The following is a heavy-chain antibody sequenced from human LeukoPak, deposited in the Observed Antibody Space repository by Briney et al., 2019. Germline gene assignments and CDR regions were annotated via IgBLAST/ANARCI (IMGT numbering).Heavy chain of an antibody. D-gene: IGHD6-6*01. CDR2: VYTSGTT. J-gene: IGHJ3*02. V-gene: IGHV4-4*07. CDR3: ARHGSLRMRQLADAFDI. CDR1: GASISVYY. Sequence: SETLSLTCTVSGASISVYYCSRIRQSAGKGLEWIWRVYTSGTTNYNPSLKSRVTMSVDTSKNQFSLKLSSVTAADTAVYYCARHGSLRMRQLADAFDIWGQGTMVTVSS.